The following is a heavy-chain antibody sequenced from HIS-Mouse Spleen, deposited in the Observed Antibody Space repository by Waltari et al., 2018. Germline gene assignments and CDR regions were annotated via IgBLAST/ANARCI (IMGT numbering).Heavy chain of an antibody. V-gene: IGHV3-30*04. J-gene: IGHJ4*02. CDR3: ARDQTGYDY. CDR1: GFTFSSYA. D-gene: IGHD1-1*01. CDR2: ISYDGSNK. Sequence: QVQLVESGGGVVQPGRSLRLSCAASGFTFSSYAMHWVRQAPGKGLGWVAVISYDGSNKYSADSVKGRFTISRDNSKNTLYLQMNSLRAEDTAVYYCARDQTGYDYWGQGTLVTVSS.